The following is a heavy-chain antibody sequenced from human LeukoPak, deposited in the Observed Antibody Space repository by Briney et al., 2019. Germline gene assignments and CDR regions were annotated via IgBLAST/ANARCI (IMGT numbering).Heavy chain of an antibody. V-gene: IGHV3-53*01. CDR3: ARDLKDGYPDY. Sequence: GGSLRLSCAASGFTVSSNYMSWVRQAPGKGLEWVSVIYSGGSTYYADSVKGRFTISRDNSKNTLYLQTNSLRAEDTAVYYCARDLKDGYPDYWGQGTLVTVSS. CDR1: GFTVSSNY. J-gene: IGHJ4*02. CDR2: IYSGGST. D-gene: IGHD5-24*01.